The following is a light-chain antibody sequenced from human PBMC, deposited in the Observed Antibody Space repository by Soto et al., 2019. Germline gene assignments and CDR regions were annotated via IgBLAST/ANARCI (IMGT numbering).Light chain of an antibody. Sequence: DIQMTQSPSTLSGYVGDRVTITCRASQTIGSWLAWYQQKPGKAPKLLIYKASTLKSGVPSRFSGSGSGTEFTLTISSLQPDDFATYYCQHDNSYSEAFGQGTKVDIK. CDR3: QHDNSYSEA. J-gene: IGKJ1*01. V-gene: IGKV1-5*03. CDR1: QTIGSW. CDR2: KAS.